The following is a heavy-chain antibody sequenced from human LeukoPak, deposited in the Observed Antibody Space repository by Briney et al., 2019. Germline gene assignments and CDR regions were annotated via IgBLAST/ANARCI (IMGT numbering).Heavy chain of an antibody. D-gene: IGHD1-26*01. V-gene: IGHV4-4*07. CDR1: GGSISGYY. CDR2: IYTSGTT. CDR3: ARQDSKVGAYTGPYYFDY. J-gene: IGHJ4*02. Sequence: SETLSLTCTVSGGSISGYYWSWIRQPAGKGLEWIGRIYTSGTTHDNPPLKSRVTMSVDTSKNQVSLKVSSVTAADTAVYYCARQDSKVGAYTGPYYFDYWGQGTLVTVSS.